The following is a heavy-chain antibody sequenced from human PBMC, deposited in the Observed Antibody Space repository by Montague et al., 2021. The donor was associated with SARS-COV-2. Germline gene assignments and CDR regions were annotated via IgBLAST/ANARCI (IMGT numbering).Heavy chain of an antibody. V-gene: IGHV4-59*08. D-gene: IGHD2-15*01. CDR1: GGSISSYY. J-gene: IGHJ4*02. Sequence: SETLSLTCTVSGGSISSYYWSWIRQPPGKGLEWIGYIYYSGSTNYNPSLKSRVTISVDTSKNQFSLKLSSVTAADTAVDYCARRALGNCSGGSCYSAFDYWGQGTLVTVSS. CDR3: ARRALGNCSGGSCYSAFDY. CDR2: IYYSGST.